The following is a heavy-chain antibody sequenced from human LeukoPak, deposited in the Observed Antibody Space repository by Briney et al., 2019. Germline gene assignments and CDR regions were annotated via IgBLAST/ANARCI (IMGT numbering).Heavy chain of an antibody. V-gene: IGHV3-23*01. J-gene: IGHJ4*02. CDR2: ISGSGGST. Sequence: GGSLRLSCAASGFTFSSYAMSWVRQAPGKGLEWVSAISGSGGSTYYADSVKGRFTISRDNSKNTLYLQMNSLRAEDTAVYYCAKYPGYSSSWPLSYFDYWGQGTLVTVSS. CDR1: GFTFSSYA. CDR3: AKYPGYSSSWPLSYFDY. D-gene: IGHD6-13*01.